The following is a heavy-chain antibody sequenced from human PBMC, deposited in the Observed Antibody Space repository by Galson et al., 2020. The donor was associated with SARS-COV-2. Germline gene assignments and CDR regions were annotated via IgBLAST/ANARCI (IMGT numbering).Heavy chain of an antibody. Sequence: GGSLRLSCTASGFTFGDYAMSWFRQAPGKGLEWEGFIRSKAYGGTIEYAASVKGRFTISRDDSKSIAYLQMNSLKTEDTAVYYCTRVGETTVTTSNWFDPWGQGTLVTVAS. CDR2: IRSKAYGGTI. CDR1: GFTFGDYA. V-gene: IGHV3-49*03. CDR3: TRVGETTVTTSNWFDP. J-gene: IGHJ5*02. D-gene: IGHD4-17*01.